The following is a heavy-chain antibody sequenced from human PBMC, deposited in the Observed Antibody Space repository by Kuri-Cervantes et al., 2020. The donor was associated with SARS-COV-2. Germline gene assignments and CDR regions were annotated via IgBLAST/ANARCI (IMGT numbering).Heavy chain of an antibody. Sequence: GESLKISCAASGYSFSSFALSWARQAPGKGLEWVSSISGGGYSTYYADSVKGRFTISRDTSQKTLYLQMNSLRADDTALYYCAKSGLYTSNWNLFDHWGQGTLVTVSS. V-gene: IGHV3-23*01. CDR1: GYSFSSFA. CDR3: AKSGLYTSNWNLFDH. D-gene: IGHD6-13*01. J-gene: IGHJ4*02. CDR2: ISGGGYST.